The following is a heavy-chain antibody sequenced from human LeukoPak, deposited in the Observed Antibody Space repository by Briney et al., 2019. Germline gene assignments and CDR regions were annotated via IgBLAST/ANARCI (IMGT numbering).Heavy chain of an antibody. CDR1: GFTFSSYA. V-gene: IGHV3-23*01. Sequence: PGGSLRLSCAASGFTFSSYAVSWVRQAPGKGLEWVSSISGSGGSRNYADSVKGRFTISRDNSKNTLYLQMNSLRAEDTAVYYCAKDHTTSWYNWFDPWGQGTLVTVSS. CDR3: AKDHTTSWYNWFDP. J-gene: IGHJ5*02. D-gene: IGHD6-13*01. CDR2: ISGSGGSR.